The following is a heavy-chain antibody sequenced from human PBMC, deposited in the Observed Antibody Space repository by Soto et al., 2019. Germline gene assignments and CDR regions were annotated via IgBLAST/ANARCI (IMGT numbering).Heavy chain of an antibody. Sequence: LSLTCTVSGGSVSSGSYYLSWIRQPPGKGLEWIGYIYYSGSTNYNPSLKSRVTISVDTSKNQFSLKLSSVTAADTAVYYCARGWRYFDYWGQGTLVTVSS. CDR2: IYYSGST. J-gene: IGHJ4*02. V-gene: IGHV4-61*01. CDR1: GGSVSSGSYY. CDR3: ARGWRYFDY. D-gene: IGHD1-1*01.